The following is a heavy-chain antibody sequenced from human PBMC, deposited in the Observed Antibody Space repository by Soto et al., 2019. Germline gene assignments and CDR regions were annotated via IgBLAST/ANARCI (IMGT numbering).Heavy chain of an antibody. Sequence: SVKVSCKASGGTFSSYAISWVRQAPGQGLEWMGGILPIFGTANYAQKFQGRVTITADESTSTAYMELSSLRSEDTAVYYCARSRSQLLITGTTQRAVLGLDYWGQGTLVTV. D-gene: IGHD1-7*01. CDR3: ARSRSQLLITGTTQRAVLGLDY. V-gene: IGHV1-69*13. CDR2: ILPIFGTA. CDR1: GGTFSSYA. J-gene: IGHJ4*02.